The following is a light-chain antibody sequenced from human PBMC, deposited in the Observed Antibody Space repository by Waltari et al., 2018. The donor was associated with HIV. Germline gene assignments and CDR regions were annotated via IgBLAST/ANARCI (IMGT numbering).Light chain of an antibody. V-gene: IGLV2-14*01. CDR3: TSYISGTSPV. J-gene: IGLJ2*01. Sequence: QSALTQPASVSGSPGQSITIPWDLKDIEYVSWYQRHPGKAPKVIIYEVTNRPSGLSNRFSGSKSGNTATLTISGLQPEDEADYFCTSYISGTSPVFGRGTRVTVL. CDR1: LKDIEY. CDR2: EVT.